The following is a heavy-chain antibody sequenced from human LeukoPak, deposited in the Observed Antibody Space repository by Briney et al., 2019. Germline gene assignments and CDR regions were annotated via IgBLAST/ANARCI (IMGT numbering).Heavy chain of an antibody. D-gene: IGHD3-22*01. J-gene: IGHJ4*02. CDR3: AKGRTAGGYFDY. Sequence: PGGSLRLSCAASGFTFSSYAMSWLRQAPGKGLEWVSAFSNIGGSTYYADSVKGRFTISRDNSKSTLYLQMNRLTAEDTAVYYCAKGRTAGGYFDYWGQGTLVTVSS. CDR2: FSNIGGST. CDR1: GFTFSSYA. V-gene: IGHV3-23*01.